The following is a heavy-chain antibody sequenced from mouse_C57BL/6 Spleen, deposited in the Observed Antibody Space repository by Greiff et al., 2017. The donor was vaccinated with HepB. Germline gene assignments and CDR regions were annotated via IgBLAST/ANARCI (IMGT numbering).Heavy chain of an antibody. D-gene: IGHD3-2*02. Sequence: QVQLQQPGAELVRPGSSVKLSCKASGYTFTSYWMHWVKQRPIQGLEWIGNIDPSDSETHYNQKFKDKATLTVDKSSSTAYMQLSSRTSGDSAVYYCARKGTAQAQVLDYWGQGTTLTVSS. CDR2: IDPSDSET. CDR1: GYTFTSYW. CDR3: ARKGTAQAQVLDY. J-gene: IGHJ2*01. V-gene: IGHV1-52*01.